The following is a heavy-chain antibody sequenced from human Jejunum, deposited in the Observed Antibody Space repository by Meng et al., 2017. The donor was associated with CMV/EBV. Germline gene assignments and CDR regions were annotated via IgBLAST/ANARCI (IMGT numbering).Heavy chain of an antibody. CDR3: ARGGGRGYYRNWFDP. Sequence: GGAINSYYWSWNRQPPGKGLERIGDIYYSGSTNYNPSFKSRVTISVDTSKNQFSLNLRSVTPADTAVYYCARGGGRGYYRNWFDPWGQGILVTVSS. V-gene: IGHV4-59*01. CDR2: IYYSGST. CDR1: GGAINSYY. D-gene: IGHD3-3*01. J-gene: IGHJ5*02.